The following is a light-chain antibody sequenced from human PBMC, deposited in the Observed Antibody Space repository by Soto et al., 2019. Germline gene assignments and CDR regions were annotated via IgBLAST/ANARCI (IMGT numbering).Light chain of an antibody. J-gene: IGLJ2*01. CDR2: GNS. CDR3: QSYDRSLSVV. V-gene: IGLV1-40*01. CDR1: RSNIGAGYD. Sequence: QSVLTQPPSVSGTPGQRVTSSCTGSRSNIGAGYDVHWYQQLPGTAPKLLIYGNSNRPSGVPDRFSGSKSGTSASLAITGLQAEDEADYYCQSYDRSLSVVFGVGTKLTVL.